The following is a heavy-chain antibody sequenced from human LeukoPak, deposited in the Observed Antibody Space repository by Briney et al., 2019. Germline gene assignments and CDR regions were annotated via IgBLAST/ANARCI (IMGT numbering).Heavy chain of an antibody. J-gene: IGHJ4*02. D-gene: IGHD6-13*01. V-gene: IGHV1-2*06. Sequence: ASVKVSCKASGYTFTGYHLHWVRQAPGQGVEWMGRINTYSGDTNCAQKFQGRVTITRDTSITTAYMDLSSLTPDDSAVYFCARDQGSLTRSWYTGYWGQGTQVTVSS. CDR1: GYTFTGYH. CDR2: INTYSGDT. CDR3: ARDQGSLTRSWYTGY.